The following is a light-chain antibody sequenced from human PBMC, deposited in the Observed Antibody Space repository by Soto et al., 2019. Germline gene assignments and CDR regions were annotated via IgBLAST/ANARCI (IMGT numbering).Light chain of an antibody. CDR1: QSISSY. CDR2: AAS. Sequence: DIQMTQSPSSLSASVGDRVTITCRASQSISSYLNWYQQKPGRAPNLLIYAASSLQSGVPSRFSGSGSGTNFTLSISSLQPEDFATYYCQQSYSTPQVTFGGGTKVEIK. J-gene: IGKJ4*01. CDR3: QQSYSTPQVT. V-gene: IGKV1-39*01.